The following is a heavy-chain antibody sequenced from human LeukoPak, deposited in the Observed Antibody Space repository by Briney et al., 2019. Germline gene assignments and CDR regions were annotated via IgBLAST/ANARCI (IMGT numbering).Heavy chain of an antibody. CDR1: GFTFDDYA. Sequence: GGSLRLSCAASGFTFDDYAMHWVRQAPGKGLEWVSGISWNSGSIGYADSVKGRFTISRDNAKNSLYLQMNSLRAEDTALYYCAKDPQPLGSAFDIWGQGTMVTVSS. CDR2: ISWNSGSI. CDR3: AKDPQPLGSAFDI. J-gene: IGHJ3*02. D-gene: IGHD2-15*01. V-gene: IGHV3-9*01.